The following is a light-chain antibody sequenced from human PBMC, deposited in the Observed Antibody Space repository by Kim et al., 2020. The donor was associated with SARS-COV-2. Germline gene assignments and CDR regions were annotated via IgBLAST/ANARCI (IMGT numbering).Light chain of an antibody. Sequence: SSSVGDRVTSTCRASQNINIYLNWYQQKPGKAPNLLIYATSTLERGVPSRFSGSRSGTTFTLTISSLRPEDFATYYFQQSYIATYTFGQGTKLEI. CDR2: ATS. CDR1: QNINIY. V-gene: IGKV1-39*01. CDR3: QQSYIATYT. J-gene: IGKJ2*01.